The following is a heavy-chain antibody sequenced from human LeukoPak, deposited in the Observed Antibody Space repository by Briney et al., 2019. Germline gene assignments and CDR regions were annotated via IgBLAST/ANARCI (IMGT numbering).Heavy chain of an antibody. Sequence: PGGSLRLSCAASGFTFSTYVMNWFRQAPGKGLEWVSTISVGAEYIFYADSVKGRFTISRDDSNIALYLQMHSLRAEDTALYYCASGPPFLKYFEYWGQGTLVTVSS. CDR3: ASGPPFLKYFEY. J-gene: IGHJ4*02. CDR2: ISVGAEYI. CDR1: GFTFSTYV. V-gene: IGHV3-23*01. D-gene: IGHD3-3*01.